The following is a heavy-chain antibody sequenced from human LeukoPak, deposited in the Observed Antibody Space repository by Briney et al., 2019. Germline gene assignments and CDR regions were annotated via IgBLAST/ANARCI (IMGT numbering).Heavy chain of an antibody. J-gene: IGHJ4*02. CDR1: GYTFTSYG. V-gene: IGHV1-18*01. CDR2: ISAYNGNT. CDR3: ARDQGVPTYYYDSSGYPSGD. D-gene: IGHD3-22*01. Sequence: ASVGVSCKASGYTFTSYGISWVRQAPGQGLEWMGWISAYNGNTNYAQKLQGRVTMTTDTSTSTAYMELRSLRSDDTAVYYCARDQGVPTYYYDSSGYPSGDWGQGTLVTVSS.